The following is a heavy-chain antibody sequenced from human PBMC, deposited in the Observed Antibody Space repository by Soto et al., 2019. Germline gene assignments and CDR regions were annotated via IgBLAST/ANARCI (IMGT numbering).Heavy chain of an antibody. CDR1: GGSFSGYY. J-gene: IGHJ4*02. CDR3: ARGPLLGGFCSSISCYTGGFDY. Sequence: SETLSLTCAVYGGSFSGYYWSWIRQPPGKGLEWIGEINHSGSTNYNPSLKSRVTISVDTSKNQFSLKLSSVTAADTAVYYCARGPLLGGFCSSISCYTGGFDYWGQGTLVTVSS. CDR2: INHSGST. V-gene: IGHV4-34*01. D-gene: IGHD2-2*02.